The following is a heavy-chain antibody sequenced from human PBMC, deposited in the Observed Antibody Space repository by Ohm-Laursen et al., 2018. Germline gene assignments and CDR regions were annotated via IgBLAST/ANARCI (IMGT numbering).Heavy chain of an antibody. J-gene: IGHJ3*02. CDR3: AKVDPNWSDAFDI. Sequence: SLRLSCSASGFTFSSYAMSWVRQAPGKGLEWVSAISSSGGSTYYADSVKGRFTISRDNSKNTLYLQMNSLRAEDTAVYYCAKVDPNWSDAFDIWGQGTMVTVSS. CDR1: GFTFSSYA. V-gene: IGHV3-23*01. D-gene: IGHD1-1*01. CDR2: ISSSGGST.